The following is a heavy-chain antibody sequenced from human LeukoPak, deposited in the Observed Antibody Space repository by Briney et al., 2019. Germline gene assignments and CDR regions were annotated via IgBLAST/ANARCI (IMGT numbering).Heavy chain of an antibody. V-gene: IGHV3-48*01. D-gene: IGHD6-19*01. CDR1: RFTFSSYS. Sequence: GGSLRLSCSASRFTFSSYSLNGVRQAPGGGLEWLSYISSGSTTMYYADSVRGRFTISRDNAKNSLYLQMNSLKVEDTAVYYCARYNSDWSFDYWGQGTLVTVSS. J-gene: IGHJ4*02. CDR3: ARYNSDWSFDY. CDR2: ISSGSTTM.